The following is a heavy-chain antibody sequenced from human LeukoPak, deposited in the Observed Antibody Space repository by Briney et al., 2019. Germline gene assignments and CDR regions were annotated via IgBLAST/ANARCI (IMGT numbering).Heavy chain of an antibody. Sequence: GGSLRLSCAASGFTFSSYSMNWVRQAPGKGLEWVSSISSSSSYIYYADSVKGRFTISRDNAKNSLYLQMNNLRAEDTAVYYCAKDIFRWSFHSWGQGTLVTVSS. D-gene: IGHD2-21*01. J-gene: IGHJ4*02. V-gene: IGHV3-21*04. CDR3: AKDIFRWSFHS. CDR1: GFTFSSYS. CDR2: ISSSSSYI.